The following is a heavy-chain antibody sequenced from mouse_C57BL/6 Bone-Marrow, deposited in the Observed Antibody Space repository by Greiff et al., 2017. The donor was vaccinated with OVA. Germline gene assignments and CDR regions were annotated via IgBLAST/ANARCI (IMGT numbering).Heavy chain of an antibody. CDR2: IDPADGDT. CDR3: TTYYYGSSYGDY. CDR1: GFNITDYY. V-gene: IGHV14-1*01. Sequence: VQLQQSGAELVRPGASVKLSCTASGFNITDYYMHWVKQRPEQGLEWIGRIDPADGDTDYAPKFQGKATMTADTSSNTAYLQLSSLTSEDTAVYYCTTYYYGSSYGDYWGQGTTLTVSS. D-gene: IGHD1-1*01. J-gene: IGHJ2*01.